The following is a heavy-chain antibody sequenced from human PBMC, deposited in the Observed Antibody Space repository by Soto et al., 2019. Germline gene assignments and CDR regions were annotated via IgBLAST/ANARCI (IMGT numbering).Heavy chain of an antibody. Sequence: EVQVLESGGGLVQPGGSLRLYCAASGFTFSSYAMSWVRQAPGQGLEWVSEISGSGSNPYYADSVKGRLTISRDNSKNTLDMQMNSRTAEDPALYYCARTASMTIRDGVDLWGQVTLVTVSS. D-gene: IGHD4-17*01. CDR2: ISGSGSNP. CDR1: GFTFSSYA. J-gene: IGHJ5*02. CDR3: ARTASMTIRDGVDL. V-gene: IGHV3-23*01.